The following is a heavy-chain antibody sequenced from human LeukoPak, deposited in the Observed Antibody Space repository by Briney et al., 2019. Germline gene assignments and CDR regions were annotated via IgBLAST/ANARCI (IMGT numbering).Heavy chain of an antibody. V-gene: IGHV3-30*18. CDR1: GFTLSSFG. J-gene: IGHJ2*01. CDR2: ISDDGSNR. D-gene: IGHD5-18*01. Sequence: GGSLRLSCTASGFTLSSFGMHWVRQAPGKGLEWVAVISDDGSNRYYADSVKGRFTISRDNSKNTLYLQMNSLRAEDTAVYYCAKDADTATIIYWYFDLWGRGTLVTASS. CDR3: AKDADTATIIYWYFDL.